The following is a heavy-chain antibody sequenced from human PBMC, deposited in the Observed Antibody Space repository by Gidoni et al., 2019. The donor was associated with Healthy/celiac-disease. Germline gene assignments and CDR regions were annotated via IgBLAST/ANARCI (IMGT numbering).Heavy chain of an antibody. V-gene: IGHV2-26*01. CDR3: ARIHKMELGDAFDI. CDR1: GFSLSNDRMG. Sequence: QVTLKESGPVLVKPTETLTLTCTVSGFSLSNDRMGVSWIRQPPGKALEWLAHISSNDEKSYSTSHKSRLTISKDTSKSQVVLTMTNMDPVDTATYYCARIHKMELGDAFDIWGQGTMVTVSS. J-gene: IGHJ3*02. D-gene: IGHD1-7*01. CDR2: ISSNDEK.